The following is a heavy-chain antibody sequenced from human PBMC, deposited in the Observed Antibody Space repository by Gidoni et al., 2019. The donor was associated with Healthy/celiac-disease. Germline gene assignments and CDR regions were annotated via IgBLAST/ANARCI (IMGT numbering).Heavy chain of an antibody. CDR3: VKADANGVSDY. D-gene: IGHD2-8*01. CDR2: ISSNGGRT. J-gene: IGHJ4*02. V-gene: IGHV3-64D*08. Sequence: EVQLVESGGGLVQPGGSLRLSCSASGFTFSSYAMHWVRQAPGKGLEYVSAISSNGGRTYYADYVKGRFTISRDNSKNTLYLQMSSLRAEDTAVYYCVKADANGVSDYWGQGTLVTVSS. CDR1: GFTFSSYA.